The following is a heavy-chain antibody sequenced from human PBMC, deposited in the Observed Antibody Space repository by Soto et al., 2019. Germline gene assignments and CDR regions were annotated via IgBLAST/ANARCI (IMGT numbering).Heavy chain of an antibody. J-gene: IGHJ4*02. CDR3: ARSRITIFGVVRGYFDY. D-gene: IGHD3-3*01. CDR2: INHSGST. Sequence: QVQLQQWGAGLLKPSETLSLTCAVYGGSFSGYYWSWIRQPPGKGLEWIGEINHSGSTNYNPSLKSRVTISVDTFKNQVSRKLSAVTAADTAVYYCARSRITIFGVVRGYFDYWGQGTLVTVSS. CDR1: GGSFSGYY. V-gene: IGHV4-34*01.